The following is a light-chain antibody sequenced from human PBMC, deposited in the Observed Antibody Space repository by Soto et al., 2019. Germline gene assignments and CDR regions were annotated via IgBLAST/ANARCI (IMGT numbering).Light chain of an antibody. CDR3: QSYDSSLSGPKV. Sequence: QPVLTQPPSVSGAPGQRVTISCTGSSSNIGAGYDVHWYQQLPGTAPKLLIYGNSNRPSGVPDRFSGSKSGTSASLAITGLQAEDEADNYCQSYDSSLSGPKVFGGGTKLTVL. CDR1: SSNIGAGYD. CDR2: GNS. V-gene: IGLV1-40*01. J-gene: IGLJ2*01.